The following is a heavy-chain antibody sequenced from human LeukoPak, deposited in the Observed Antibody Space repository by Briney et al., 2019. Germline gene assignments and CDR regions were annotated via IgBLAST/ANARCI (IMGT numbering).Heavy chain of an antibody. CDR3: AKAPSGCSSFREQCFDY. V-gene: IGHV3-23*01. CDR2: ISGSGGST. Sequence: PSETLSLTCTVSGVSISSDYWSWVRQAPGKGLEWVSAISGSGGSTYYADSVKGRFTISRDNSKNTLYLQMNSLRAEDTAVYYCAKAPSGCSSFREQCFDYWGQGTLVTVSS. J-gene: IGHJ4*02. D-gene: IGHD5-18*01. CDR1: GVSISSDY.